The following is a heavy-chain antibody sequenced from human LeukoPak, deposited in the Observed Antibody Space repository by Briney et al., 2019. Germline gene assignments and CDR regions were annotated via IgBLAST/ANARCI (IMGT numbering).Heavy chain of an antibody. Sequence: ASVKVSCKASGGTFISYAISWVRQAPGQGLEWMGGIIPIFGTANYAQKFQGRVTITTDESTSTAYMELSSLRSEDTAVYYCARDSPMVRGEYLGGYYYYYMDVWGKGTTVTVSS. CDR1: GGTFISYA. D-gene: IGHD3-10*01. CDR3: ARDSPMVRGEYLGGYYYYYMDV. CDR2: IIPIFGTA. J-gene: IGHJ6*03. V-gene: IGHV1-69*05.